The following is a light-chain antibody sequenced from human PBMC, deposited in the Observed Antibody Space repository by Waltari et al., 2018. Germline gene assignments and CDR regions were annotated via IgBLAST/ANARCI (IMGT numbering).Light chain of an antibody. CDR2: KAF. CDR3: QQYNTFSVT. V-gene: IGKV1-5*03. Sequence: DIQMTQSPSTLSASVGDRITITCRASQSISDWLAWYQQKPGKAPKVLIDKAFTLESGVPSRFSGSGFGTEFTLTISSLQPDDFATYYCQQYNTFSVTFGGGTKVEIK. J-gene: IGKJ4*01. CDR1: QSISDW.